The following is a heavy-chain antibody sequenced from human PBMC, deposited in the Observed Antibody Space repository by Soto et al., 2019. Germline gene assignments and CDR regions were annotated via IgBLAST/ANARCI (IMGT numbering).Heavy chain of an antibody. J-gene: IGHJ3*02. Sequence: GGSLRLSCAASGFTFSSYAMSWVRQAPGKGLEWVSAISGSGGSTYYADSVKGRFTISRDNSKNTLYLQMNSLRAEDTAVYYCAKDRADSSGYYTHAFDIWGQGTMVTVSS. CDR3: AKDRADSSGYYTHAFDI. CDR2: ISGSGGST. V-gene: IGHV3-23*01. D-gene: IGHD3-22*01. CDR1: GFTFSSYA.